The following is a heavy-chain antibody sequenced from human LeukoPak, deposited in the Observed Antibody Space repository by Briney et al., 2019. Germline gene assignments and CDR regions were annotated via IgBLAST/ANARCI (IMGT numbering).Heavy chain of an antibody. CDR1: GFTFSSYW. CDR2: IKGDESAR. J-gene: IGHJ4*02. Sequence: GGSLRLSCAASGFTFSSYWMAWVRQAPGKGLEWVANIKGDESARHQADSVKGRFTISRDNTRNSLYLQMTNLRGDDTAVYYCTRDVVGSLDYWGQGTLVTVSS. D-gene: IGHD1-26*01. CDR3: TRDVVGSLDY. V-gene: IGHV3-7*01.